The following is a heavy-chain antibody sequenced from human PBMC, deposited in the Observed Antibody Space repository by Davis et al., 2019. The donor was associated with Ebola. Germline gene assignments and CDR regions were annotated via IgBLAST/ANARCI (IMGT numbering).Heavy chain of an antibody. CDR2: IYYSGST. D-gene: IGHD3-22*01. CDR3: ARDLRYDSSGYDYYFYMDV. Sequence: LRLSCTVSGGSISRGGSYWTWIRQHPGKGLEWIGYIYYSGSTYYKPSLKSRVTIALDTSKNQFSLNLYSVTAADTAVHYCARDLRYDSSGYDYYFYMDVWGKGTTVTVSS. CDR1: GGSISRGGSY. J-gene: IGHJ6*03. V-gene: IGHV4-31*03.